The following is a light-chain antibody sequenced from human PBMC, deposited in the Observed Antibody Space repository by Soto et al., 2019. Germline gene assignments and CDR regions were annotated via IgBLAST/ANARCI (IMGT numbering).Light chain of an antibody. Sequence: EIVMTQSPATLSVSPGERATLSCRASQSVSSNLAWYQQKPGQAPRLLIYGASTRATEIPARFSGSGSGTEFTLTIDSLQSEDFAVYYCQQYNNWPRTFGQGTKVDIK. CDR3: QQYNNWPRT. V-gene: IGKV3-15*01. J-gene: IGKJ1*01. CDR1: QSVSSN. CDR2: GAS.